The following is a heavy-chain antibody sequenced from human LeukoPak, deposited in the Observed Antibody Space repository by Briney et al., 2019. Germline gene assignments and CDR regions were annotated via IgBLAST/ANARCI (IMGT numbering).Heavy chain of an antibody. CDR1: GGTFSSYA. CDR3: ARNLGSDYAMDV. D-gene: IGHD6-6*01. V-gene: IGHV1-69*06. Sequence: GASVKVSCKASGGTFSSYAISWVRQAPGQGLEWMGGIIPIFGTTNYAQRFQGRVTITADKSTSTAYMELSSLRAEDTAVYYCARNLGSDYAMDVWGKGTTVTVSS. CDR2: IIPIFGTT. J-gene: IGHJ6*04.